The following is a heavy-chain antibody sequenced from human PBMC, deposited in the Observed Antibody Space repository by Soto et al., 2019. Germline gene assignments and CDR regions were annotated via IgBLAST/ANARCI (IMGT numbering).Heavy chain of an antibody. CDR2: ISAYNGNT. CDR3: ARDGYYYDSSGYYSHFNYYYYYGMDV. D-gene: IGHD3-22*01. Sequence: ASVKVSCKDSGYTFTSYGISWVRQAPGQGLEWMGWISAYNGNTNYAQKLQGRVTMTTDTSTSTAYMELRSLRSDDTAVYYCARDGYYYDSSGYYSHFNYYYYYGMDVWGQGTTVTVSS. V-gene: IGHV1-18*01. J-gene: IGHJ6*02. CDR1: GYTFTSYG.